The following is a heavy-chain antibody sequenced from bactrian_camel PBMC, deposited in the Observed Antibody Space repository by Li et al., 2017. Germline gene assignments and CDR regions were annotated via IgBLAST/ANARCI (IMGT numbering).Heavy chain of an antibody. CDR1: EYTENYS. CDR3: SAASTYCSDGSCFTVAFGY. D-gene: IGHD6*01. CDR2: INSGSDYI. J-gene: IGHJ6*01. V-gene: IGHV3S36*01. Sequence: DVQLVESGGGSVQAGGSMSLSCRAPEYTENYSMGWFRQAPGKGLEWVSNINSGSDYIDYVDSVEGRFTSSRDNTKNTLYLQMNSLKPEDTALYYCSAASTYCSDGSCFTVAFGYWGRGTQVTVS.